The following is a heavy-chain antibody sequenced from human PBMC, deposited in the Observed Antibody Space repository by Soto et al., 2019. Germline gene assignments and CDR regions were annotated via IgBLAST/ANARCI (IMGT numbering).Heavy chain of an antibody. CDR3: ARRVREPETDHFDY. V-gene: IGHV4-59*08. CDR1: GGSISSYY. Sequence: SETLSLTCTVSGGSISSYYWSWIRQPPGKGLEWIGYIYYSGSTNYNPSLKSRVTISVDTSKNQFSLKLSSVTAADTAVYYCARRVREPETDHFDYWGQGTLVTVSS. J-gene: IGHJ4*02. D-gene: IGHD3-10*01. CDR2: IYYSGST.